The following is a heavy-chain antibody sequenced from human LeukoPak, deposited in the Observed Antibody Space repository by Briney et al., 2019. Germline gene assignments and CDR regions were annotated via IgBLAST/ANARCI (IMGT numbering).Heavy chain of an antibody. CDR3: ARVGSGATPFDY. V-gene: IGHV5-51*01. J-gene: IGHJ4*02. D-gene: IGHD1-26*01. Sequence: PGESLKISCKGSGYIFSSYWIGWVRQMPGEGLEWMGIIYSGDSDVRYSPSFQGQVTISVDRSISTAYLQWSSLKASDTAVYYCARVGSGATPFDYWGQGTLVTVSS. CDR2: IYSGDSDV. CDR1: GYIFSSYW.